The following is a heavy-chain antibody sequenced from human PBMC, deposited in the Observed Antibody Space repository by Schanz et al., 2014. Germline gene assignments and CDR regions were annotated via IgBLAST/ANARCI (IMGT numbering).Heavy chain of an antibody. CDR3: ARDPVEGAPTPYYFDS. CDR1: GFAFDTYW. D-gene: IGHD1-26*01. Sequence: EVQLVESGGGLVQPGGSLRLSCAASGFAFDTYWMSWVRQAPGKGLEWVANIKHDGSEKYYVDSVKGRFTISRDNAKNSMYLEMNSLRAEDTAVFYCARDPVEGAPTPYYFDSWGPGTLVTVSS. CDR2: IKHDGSEK. J-gene: IGHJ4*02. V-gene: IGHV3-7*01.